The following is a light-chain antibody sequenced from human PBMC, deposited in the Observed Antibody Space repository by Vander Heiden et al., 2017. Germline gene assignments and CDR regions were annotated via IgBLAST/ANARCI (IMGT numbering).Light chain of an antibody. CDR2: YDT. Sequence: SSVLTQPPSVSVAPGQTATITCGGHDIGSKSVHWYHQRPGQAPVLVIYYDTDRPSGIPERFSGSNSGNTATLTISRVEVGDEADYYCQVWVGSSEHWVFGGGTKLTVL. V-gene: IGLV3-21*04. CDR3: QVWVGSSEHWV. J-gene: IGLJ3*02. CDR1: DIGSKS.